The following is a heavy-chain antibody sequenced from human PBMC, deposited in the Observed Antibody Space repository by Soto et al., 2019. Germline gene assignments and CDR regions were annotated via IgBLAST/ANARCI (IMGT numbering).Heavy chain of an antibody. CDR1: GYTFSNYG. Sequence: ASVKVSCKTSGYTFSNYGITWVRQAPGQPLEWLGWISLYSDGTNYAQKFQGRVSMTTDTSTTTAYMDLRSLRSDDTAVYYCARVVPGAEAWFGPWGHGTLVTVSS. V-gene: IGHV1-18*01. CDR3: ARVVPGAEAWFGP. D-gene: IGHD2-2*01. CDR2: ISLYSDGT. J-gene: IGHJ5*02.